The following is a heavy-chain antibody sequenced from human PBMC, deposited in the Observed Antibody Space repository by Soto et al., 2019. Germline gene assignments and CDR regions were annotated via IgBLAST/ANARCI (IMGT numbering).Heavy chain of an antibody. Sequence: PGGSLRLSCAASGFTFSSYAMHWVRQAPGKGLEWVAVISYDGSNKYYADSVKGRFTISRDNSKNTLYLQMNSLRAEDTAVYYCASGPRGGYDFDYWGQGTLVTVSS. CDR3: ASGPRGGYDFDY. J-gene: IGHJ4*02. CDR1: GFTFSSYA. D-gene: IGHD5-12*01. V-gene: IGHV3-30-3*01. CDR2: ISYDGSNK.